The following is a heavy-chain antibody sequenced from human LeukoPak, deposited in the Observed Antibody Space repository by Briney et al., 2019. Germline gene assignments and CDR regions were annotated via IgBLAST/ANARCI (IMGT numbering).Heavy chain of an antibody. CDR3: AKDISGSRLSFDY. D-gene: IGHD6-6*01. CDR2: ISYDGSNK. J-gene: IGHJ4*02. Sequence: GGSLRLSCAASGFTFSSYAMHWVRQAPGKGLEWVAVISYDGSNKYYADSVKGRFTISRDNSKNTLYLQMNSLRAEDTALYYCAKDISGSRLSFDYWGQGALVTVSS. V-gene: IGHV3-30-3*01. CDR1: GFTFSSYA.